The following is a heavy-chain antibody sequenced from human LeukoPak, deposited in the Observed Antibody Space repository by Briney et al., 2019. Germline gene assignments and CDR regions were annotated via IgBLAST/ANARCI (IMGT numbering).Heavy chain of an antibody. D-gene: IGHD5-12*01. CDR3: STPSGAPTTLSPSFGA. J-gene: IGHJ5*02. CDR1: GFTFSSYS. V-gene: IGHV3-15*01. Sequence: GGFLRLSCAASGFTFSSYSMNWVRQAPGKGLEWVGRIKSETDGGTTDYAAPVKGRFTISRDDSRNTLYLQMNSLKTEDTAVYYCSTPSGAPTTLSPSFGAWGQGALVTVSS. CDR2: IKSETDGGTT.